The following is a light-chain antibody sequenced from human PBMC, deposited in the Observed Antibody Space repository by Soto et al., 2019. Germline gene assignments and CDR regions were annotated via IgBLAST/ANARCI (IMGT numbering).Light chain of an antibody. Sequence: ETVMTQSPAPLSVSPGHGHTLSCRASQRVGDDLAWYQQKPGQAPRLLIYGASARATAIPARFSGSGSGTEFTLTISSLQSEDSAVYYCQQYNNWPLTVGGGTKVDIK. CDR2: GAS. V-gene: IGKV3-15*01. CDR3: QQYNNWPLT. J-gene: IGKJ4*01. CDR1: QRVGDD.